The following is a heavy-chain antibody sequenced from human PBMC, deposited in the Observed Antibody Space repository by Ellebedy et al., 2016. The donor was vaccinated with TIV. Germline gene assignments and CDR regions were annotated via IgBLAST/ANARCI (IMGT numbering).Heavy chain of an antibody. V-gene: IGHV3-23*01. Sequence: GESLKISXAASGFSFSSYGMSWVRQAPGKGLEWVSSISLTGGETYYADSVKGRFTISRDNSKNTLYLEMDDLGADDTAVYYCAKGWADFDYWGQGTLVAVSS. CDR1: GFSFSSYG. CDR2: ISLTGGET. D-gene: IGHD1-26*01. J-gene: IGHJ4*02. CDR3: AKGWADFDY.